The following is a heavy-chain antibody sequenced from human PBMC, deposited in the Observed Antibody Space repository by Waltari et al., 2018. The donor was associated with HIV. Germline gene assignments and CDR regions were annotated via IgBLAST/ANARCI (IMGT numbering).Heavy chain of an antibody. V-gene: IGHV3-15*01. J-gene: IGHJ4*02. CDR1: GFPLTSVW. D-gene: IGHD3-10*01. CDR3: TSEEDYGSGSHFDY. Sequence: EVQLVESGGDLLKPGGCLRLSCAASGFPLTSVWMSWVRQAPGKGLEWVGRIKTKGDGGATDYAAAVKGRFTISRDDSKNTVYLQMNSLKIEDTAVYYCTSEEDYGSGSHFDYWGQGTLVTVSS. CDR2: IKTKGDGGAT.